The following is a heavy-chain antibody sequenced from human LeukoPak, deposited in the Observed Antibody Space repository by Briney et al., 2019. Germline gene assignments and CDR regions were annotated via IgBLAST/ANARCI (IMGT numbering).Heavy chain of an antibody. CDR2: IYYSGST. CDR3: ASLLENFDY. J-gene: IGHJ4*02. V-gene: IGHV4-39*01. D-gene: IGHD1-1*01. Sequence: PSETLSLTCTVSGGSISSSSYYWGWIRQPPGKGLEWIGSIYYSGSTYCNPSLKSRVTISVDTSKNQFSLKLSSVTAADTAVYYCASLLENFDYWGQGTLVTVSS. CDR1: GGSISSSSYY.